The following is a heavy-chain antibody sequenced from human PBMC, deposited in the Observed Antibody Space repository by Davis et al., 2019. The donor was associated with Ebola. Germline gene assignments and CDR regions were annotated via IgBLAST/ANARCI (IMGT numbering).Heavy chain of an antibody. CDR2: INPSGGST. J-gene: IGHJ6*02. CDR1: GYTFTSYY. V-gene: IGHV1-46*01. Sequence: ASVKVSCKASGYTFTSYYMQWVRKAPGQGLEWMGIINPSGGSTSYAQKFQGRVTITADESTSTAYMELSSLRSEDTAVYYCARVSLYYDMDVWGQGTTATVSS. CDR3: ARVSLYYDMDV.